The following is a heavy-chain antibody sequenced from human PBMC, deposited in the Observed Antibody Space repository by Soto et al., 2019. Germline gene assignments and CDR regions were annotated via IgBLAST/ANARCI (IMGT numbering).Heavy chain of an antibody. Sequence: PSETLSLTCAVYGGSFSGYYWSWIRQPPGKGLEWIGEINHSGSTNYNPSLKSRVTISVDTSKNQFSLKLSSVTAADTAVYYCASDIVATFRGDYWGQGTLVTVSS. CDR2: INHSGST. D-gene: IGHD5-12*01. J-gene: IGHJ4*02. CDR1: GGSFSGYY. V-gene: IGHV4-34*01. CDR3: ASDIVATFRGDY.